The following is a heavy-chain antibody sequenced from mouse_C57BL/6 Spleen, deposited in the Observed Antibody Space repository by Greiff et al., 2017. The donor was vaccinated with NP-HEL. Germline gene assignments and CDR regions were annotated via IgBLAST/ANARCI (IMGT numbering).Heavy chain of an antibody. CDR3: AAPFTTVVAGEYYFDY. CDR1: GYAFSSSW. J-gene: IGHJ2*01. Sequence: QVQLQQSGPELVKPGASVKISCKASGYAFSSSWMNWVKQRPGKGLEWIGRIYPGDGDTNYNGKFKGKATLTADKSSSTAYMQLSSLTSEDSAVXFCAAPFTTVVAGEYYFDYWGQGTTLTVSS. D-gene: IGHD1-1*01. CDR2: IYPGDGDT. V-gene: IGHV1-82*01.